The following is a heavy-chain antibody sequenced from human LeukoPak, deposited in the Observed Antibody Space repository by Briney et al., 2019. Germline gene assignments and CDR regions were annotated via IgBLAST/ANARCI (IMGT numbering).Heavy chain of an antibody. CDR1: GFTFDDYA. CDR3: ARDSMVRGVFYYYYYMDV. V-gene: IGHV3-9*01. J-gene: IGHJ6*03. CDR2: ISWNSGSI. D-gene: IGHD3-10*01. Sequence: GGSLRLSCAASGFTFDDYAMHWVRQAPGKGLEWVSGISWNSGSIGYADSVKGRFTISRDNAKNSLYLQMNSLRAEDTAVYYCARDSMVRGVFYYYYYMDVWGKGTTVTISS.